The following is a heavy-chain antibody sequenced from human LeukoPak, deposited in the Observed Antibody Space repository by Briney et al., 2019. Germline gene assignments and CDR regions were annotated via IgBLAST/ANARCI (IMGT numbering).Heavy chain of an antibody. J-gene: IGHJ1*01. CDR1: GFTFSSYA. Sequence: GGSLRLSCAASGFTFSSYAMSWVRQAPGKGLEWVSAISGSGGSTYYADSVKGRFTISRDNSKNTLYLQMNSLRAEDTAVYYCATIMSRYYYDSSGYPLFQHWGQGTQVTVSS. V-gene: IGHV3-23*01. CDR2: ISGSGGST. D-gene: IGHD3-22*01. CDR3: ATIMSRYYYDSSGYPLFQH.